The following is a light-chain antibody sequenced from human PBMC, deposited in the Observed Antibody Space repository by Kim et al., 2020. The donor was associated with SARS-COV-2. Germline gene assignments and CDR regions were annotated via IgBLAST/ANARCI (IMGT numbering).Light chain of an antibody. CDR3: QQYNSYVYT. J-gene: IGKJ2*01. CDR1: QTISSW. Sequence: DIQMTQSPSTLSASVGDRVTITCRASQTISSWLAWYQQKAGKAPKLLIYKASSLESGVPSRFSGSGSGTEFTLTINSLQPDDFATYYCQQYNSYVYTYGQGTKLEI. V-gene: IGKV1-5*03. CDR2: KAS.